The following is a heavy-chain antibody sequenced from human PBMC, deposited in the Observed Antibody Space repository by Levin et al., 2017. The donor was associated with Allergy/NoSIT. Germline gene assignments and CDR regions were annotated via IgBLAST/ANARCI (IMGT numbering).Heavy chain of an antibody. CDR2: SYYSGIT. Sequence: PSETLSLTCNVFASITNYYWSWIRQPPGKGLEWIGYSYYSGITNYNPSLKSRVSISVDTSNNQVSLRLTSVTAADTAVYFCARMGDTAMVDPFDYWSQGTLVTVSS. CDR1: ASITNYY. CDR3: ARMGDTAMVDPFDY. J-gene: IGHJ4*02. D-gene: IGHD5-18*01. V-gene: IGHV4-59*01.